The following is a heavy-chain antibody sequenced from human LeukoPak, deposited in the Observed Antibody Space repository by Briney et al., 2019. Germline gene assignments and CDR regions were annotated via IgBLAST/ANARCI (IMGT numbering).Heavy chain of an antibody. Sequence: SETLSLTCTVSGGSISSGGYYWSWIRQHPGKGLEWIGYIYYSGSTYYNPSLKSRVTISVDTSKNQFSLKLSSVTAADTAVYYCARQYYGSGRRGHWFDPWGQGTLVTVSS. J-gene: IGHJ5*02. CDR3: ARQYYGSGRRGHWFDP. CDR1: GGSISSGGYY. CDR2: IYYSGST. D-gene: IGHD3-10*01. V-gene: IGHV4-31*03.